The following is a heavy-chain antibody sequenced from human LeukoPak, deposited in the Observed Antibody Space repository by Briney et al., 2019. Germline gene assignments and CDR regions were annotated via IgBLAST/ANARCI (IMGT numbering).Heavy chain of an antibody. CDR1: GGSISSGGYY. D-gene: IGHD3-3*01. CDR3: TRETSLRYYDFWSGWDY. V-gene: IGHV4-31*03. J-gene: IGHJ4*02. CDR2: IYYSGST. Sequence: SETLSLTCTVSGGSISSGGYYWSWIRQHPGKGLEWIGYIYYSGSTYYNPSLKSRVTISVDTSKNQFSLQLNSVTPEDTAVYYCTRETSLRYYDFWSGWDYWGQGTLVTVSS.